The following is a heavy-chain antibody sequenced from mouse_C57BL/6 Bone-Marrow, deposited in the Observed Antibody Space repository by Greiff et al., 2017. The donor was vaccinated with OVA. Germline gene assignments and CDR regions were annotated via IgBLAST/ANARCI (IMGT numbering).Heavy chain of an antibody. CDR1: GYTFTDYE. D-gene: IGHD2-3*01. J-gene: IGHJ3*01. V-gene: IGHV1-15*01. Sequence: VQLQQSGAELVRPGASVTLSCKASGYTFTDYEMHWVKQTPVHGLEWIGAIDPETGGTAYNQKFKGKAILTADKSSSTAYMELRSLTSEDSAVYYCTSDDGYYVAWFAYWGQGTLVTVSA. CDR3: TSDDGYYVAWFAY. CDR2: IDPETGGT.